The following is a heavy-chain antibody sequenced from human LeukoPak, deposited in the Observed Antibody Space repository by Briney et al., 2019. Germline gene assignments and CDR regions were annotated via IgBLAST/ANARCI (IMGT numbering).Heavy chain of an antibody. J-gene: IGHJ4*02. V-gene: IGHV3-21*04. Sequence: GGSLRLSCAASRFNFNSFVMGWVRQPPGKGLEWVSSISTSSGYILYADSLKGRVTISRDNAKNSLYLQMNSLRAEDTAVYYCAKRDGDYGDYGLDYWGQGTLVTVSS. CDR3: AKRDGDYGDYGLDY. CDR2: ISTSSGYI. CDR1: RFNFNSFV. D-gene: IGHD4-17*01.